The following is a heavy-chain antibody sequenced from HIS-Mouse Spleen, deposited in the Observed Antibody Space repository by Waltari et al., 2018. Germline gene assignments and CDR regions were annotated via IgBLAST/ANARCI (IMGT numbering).Heavy chain of an antibody. CDR3: ARGKGSSSWYYFDY. J-gene: IGHJ4*02. Sequence: QVQLQQWGAGLLKPSETLSLTCAVYGGSLSGYYWRGIREPPGEGLEWIGGINHSGSTNYNPSLKSRVTISVDTSKNQFSLKLSSVTAADTAVYYCARGKGSSSWYYFDYWGQGTLVTVSS. CDR1: GGSLSGYY. V-gene: IGHV4-34*01. D-gene: IGHD6-13*01. CDR2: INHSGST.